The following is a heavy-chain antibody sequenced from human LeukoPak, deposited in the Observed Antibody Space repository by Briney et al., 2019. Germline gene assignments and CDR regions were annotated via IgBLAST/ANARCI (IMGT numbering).Heavy chain of an antibody. CDR1: EFSFGNYA. Sequence: GGSLRLSCAASEFSFGNYARSWVRQAPGKGLQWVSAITSSGSGTYYAASVKGRFTISRDNSKNTLYLQMNSLRAEDTAVYYCAKKMGTGNFYFDYWGQGTLVTVSS. CDR2: ITSSGSGT. V-gene: IGHV3-23*01. D-gene: IGHD3-10*01. J-gene: IGHJ4*02. CDR3: AKKMGTGNFYFDY.